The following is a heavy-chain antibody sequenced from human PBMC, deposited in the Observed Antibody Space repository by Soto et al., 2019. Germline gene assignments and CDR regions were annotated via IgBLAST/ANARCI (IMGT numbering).Heavy chain of an antibody. CDR2: IHHSGST. Sequence: QVQLQESGPGLVKPSGTLSLTCAVSGGSISSSNWWSWVRQPPGKGLEWIGEIHHSGSTNYNPSHNGRVTISVDKFKNQFSLRLRSVTAADTAVYYCASTYDNDRSGYFSLGDWGQGTLVTVSS. D-gene: IGHD3-22*01. CDR1: GGSISSSNW. V-gene: IGHV4-4*02. CDR3: ASTYDNDRSGYFSLGD. J-gene: IGHJ4*02.